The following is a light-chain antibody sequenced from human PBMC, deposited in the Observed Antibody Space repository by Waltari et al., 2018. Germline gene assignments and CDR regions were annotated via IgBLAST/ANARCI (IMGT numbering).Light chain of an antibody. CDR2: DIS. CDR3: QQYDSWPQT. CDR1: QSVDYK. Sequence: EVVMTHSPAPLSVSPGARATLFCRTSQSVDYKLAWYQHKPGQAPRLLIYDISTRIPGIPARFSGGGSGTLFTLTISSLQSEDFAVYYCQQYDSWPQTFGGGTKVEIK. J-gene: IGKJ4*01. V-gene: IGKV3-15*01.